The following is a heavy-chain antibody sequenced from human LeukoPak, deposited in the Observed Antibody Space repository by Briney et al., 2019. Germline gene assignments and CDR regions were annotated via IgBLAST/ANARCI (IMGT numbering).Heavy chain of an antibody. V-gene: IGHV5-51*01. Sequence: GESLQISCQGSGSNFGNSWIAGVRQVPGKGLEWMGIIYPGDSDTKYGPSFQGQVTISADKSISTAYLQWSSLKASDSAIYYCARKEYMDVWGEGTTVTVSS. CDR3: ARKEYMDV. J-gene: IGHJ6*03. CDR2: IYPGDSDT. CDR1: GSNFGNSW.